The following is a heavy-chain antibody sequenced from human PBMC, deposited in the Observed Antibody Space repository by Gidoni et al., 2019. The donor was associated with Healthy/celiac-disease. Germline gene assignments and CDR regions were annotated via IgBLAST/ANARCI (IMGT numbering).Heavy chain of an antibody. CDR1: GYTFTSYA. Sequence: QVQLVQSGAEVKKPGASVKVSCKASGYTFTSYAMHWVRQAPGQRLEWMGWINAGNGNTKYSQKFQGRVTITRDTSASTAYMELSSLRSEDTAVYYCARDLVVTARSYDYWGQGTLVTVSS. CDR2: INAGNGNT. D-gene: IGHD2-21*02. J-gene: IGHJ4*02. V-gene: IGHV1-3*01. CDR3: ARDLVVTARSYDY.